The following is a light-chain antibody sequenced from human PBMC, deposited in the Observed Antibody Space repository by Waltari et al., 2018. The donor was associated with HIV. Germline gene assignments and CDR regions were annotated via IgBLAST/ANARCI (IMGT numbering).Light chain of an antibody. CDR3: QQYGSSREYT. CDR2: GAS. V-gene: IGKV3-20*01. J-gene: IGKJ2*01. Sequence: EIVLTQSPGTLSLSPGERATLSCRASQSVSRNFLAWYHQKPGQAPRLLIYGASTRAPGIPARFSGTGSGTDFTLTISRLEPEDFGVFYCQQYGSSREYTFGQGTKLEIK. CDR1: QSVSRNF.